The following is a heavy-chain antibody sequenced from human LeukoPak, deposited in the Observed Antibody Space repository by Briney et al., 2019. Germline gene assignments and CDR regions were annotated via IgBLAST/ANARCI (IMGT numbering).Heavy chain of an antibody. Sequence: PGGSLRLSCAASGFTVSGNYMTWIRQAPGKGLEWVSVIYSGGSTYYADSVKGRFTVSRDNSKNTLYLQMNDLRAEDTAVYYCARGLASGGWGYFDFWAQGTLVTVSS. V-gene: IGHV3-53*01. J-gene: IGHJ4*02. CDR2: IYSGGST. CDR1: GFTVSGNY. D-gene: IGHD2-15*01. CDR3: ARGLASGGWGYFDF.